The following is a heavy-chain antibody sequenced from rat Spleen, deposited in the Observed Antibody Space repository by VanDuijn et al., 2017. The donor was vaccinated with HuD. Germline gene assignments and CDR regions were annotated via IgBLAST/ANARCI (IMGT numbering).Heavy chain of an antibody. V-gene: IGHV2-63*01. CDR1: GFSLTSYN. Sequence: QVQLKESGPGLVQPSQTLSLTCTVSGFSLTSYNVHWVRQPPGKGLEWMGRMRYNGDTSYNSALKSRLSISRDTSKNQVFLKMNSLQTDDTGTYYCTREIYNNDRFFDYWGQGVMVTVSS. J-gene: IGHJ2*01. CDR2: MRYNGDT. CDR3: TREIYNNDRFFDY. D-gene: IGHD1-10*01.